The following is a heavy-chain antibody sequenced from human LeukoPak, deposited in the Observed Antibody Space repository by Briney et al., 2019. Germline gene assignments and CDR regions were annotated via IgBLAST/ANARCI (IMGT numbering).Heavy chain of an antibody. D-gene: IGHD3-10*01. V-gene: IGHV4-59*01. Sequence: SETLSLTCTVSGGSITNYYWSWIRQPPGKGLEWIGFSYYNGNTNYNPSLKSRVTISVDMSKNQFSLSLRSVTAADTAVYYCARGALLWFGAMMEYYFEYWGQGTPLTVSS. CDR3: ARGALLWFGAMMEYYFEY. J-gene: IGHJ4*02. CDR2: SYYNGNT. CDR1: GGSITNYY.